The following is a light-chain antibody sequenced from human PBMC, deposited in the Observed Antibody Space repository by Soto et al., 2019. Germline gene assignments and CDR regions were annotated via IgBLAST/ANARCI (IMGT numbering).Light chain of an antibody. CDR1: QSVSSY. CDR3: QQRSNWPRGIT. CDR2: DAS. V-gene: IGKV3-11*01. Sequence: EIVLTQAQATLSLSPGERATLSCSASQSVSSYLACYQQKPGQAPRLLIYDASNRTTGIPARFSGSGSGTDFTLTISSLEPEDFAVYYCQQRSNWPRGITFGQGTRLEIQ. J-gene: IGKJ5*01.